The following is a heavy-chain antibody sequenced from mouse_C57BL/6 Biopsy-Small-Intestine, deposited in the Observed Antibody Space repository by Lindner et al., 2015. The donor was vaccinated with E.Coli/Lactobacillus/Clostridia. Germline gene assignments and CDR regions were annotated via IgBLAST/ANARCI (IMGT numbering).Heavy chain of an antibody. D-gene: IGHD6-1*01. V-gene: IGHV1-84*02. CDR2: INLNSGDT. CDR3: VSVGFTAETATESDF. Sequence: SVKVSCKASGYTFTDYFVHWVRQAPGQGLEWMGLINLNSGDTNYAQKFQGRVTVTRDTSITTAYLELSALRSDDTAVYFCVSVGFTAETATESDFWGQGTLVTVSS. CDR1: GYTFTDYF. J-gene: IGHJ4*01.